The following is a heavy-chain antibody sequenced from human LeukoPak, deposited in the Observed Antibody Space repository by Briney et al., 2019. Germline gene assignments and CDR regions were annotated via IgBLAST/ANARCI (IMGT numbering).Heavy chain of an antibody. V-gene: IGHV4-39*01. CDR1: GGSISSSSYY. CDR2: IYYSGST. Sequence: PSETLSLTCTVSGGSISSSSYYWGWIRQPPGKGLEWIGSIYYSGSTYYNPSLKSRVTISVDTSKNQFSLKLSSVTAADTAVYYCARLLGQWLVLGSDYWGQGTLVTVSS. D-gene: IGHD6-19*01. CDR3: ARLLGQWLVLGSDY. J-gene: IGHJ4*02.